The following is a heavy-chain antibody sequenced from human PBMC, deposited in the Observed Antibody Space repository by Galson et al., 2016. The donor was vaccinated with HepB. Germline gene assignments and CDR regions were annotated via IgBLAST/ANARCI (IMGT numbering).Heavy chain of an antibody. J-gene: IGHJ2*01. V-gene: IGHV3-11*01. CDR3: VKDRRWHFDL. Sequence: QAPGKGLECISYISPRGATTYYADSVKGRFTVSRDNAKNSVYLQMDLLTVDDTAIYYCVKDRRWHFDLWDRGTLVSVSS. CDR2: ISPRGATT.